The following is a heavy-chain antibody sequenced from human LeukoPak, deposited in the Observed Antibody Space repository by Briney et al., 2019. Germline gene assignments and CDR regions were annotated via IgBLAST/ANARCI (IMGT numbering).Heavy chain of an antibody. CDR1: GGSFSGYY. Sequence: SETLSLTCAVYGGSFSGYYWSWIRQPPRKGPELIGDIHHCGSTNYNPSLKSRATISAGTSNIQSSLKLRSATPADTAVYYCERAALPGIAVAPVQGYNWFDPWGQGTLVTVSS. CDR2: IHHCGST. D-gene: IGHD6-19*01. V-gene: IGHV4-34*01. J-gene: IGHJ5*02. CDR3: ERAALPGIAVAPVQGYNWFDP.